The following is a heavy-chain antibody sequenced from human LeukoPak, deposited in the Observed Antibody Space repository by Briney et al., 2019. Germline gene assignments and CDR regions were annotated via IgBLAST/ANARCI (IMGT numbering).Heavy chain of an antibody. CDR1: GYTFTGYY. D-gene: IGHD5-12*01. V-gene: IGHV1-2*02. CDR3: ARERKYGGYMNDY. Sequence: GASVKVSCKASGYTFTGYYMHWVRQAPGQGLEWMGWINPNSGGTNYAQKFQGRVTMTRDTSISTAYMELSRLRSDDTAVYYCARERKYGGYMNDYWGQGTLVTVSS. CDR2: INPNSGGT. J-gene: IGHJ4*02.